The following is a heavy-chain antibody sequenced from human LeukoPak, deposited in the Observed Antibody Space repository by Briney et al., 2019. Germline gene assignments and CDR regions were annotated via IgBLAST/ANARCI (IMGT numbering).Heavy chain of an antibody. J-gene: IGHJ4*02. Sequence: PSETLSLTCTVSGGSISTYYWSWIRQPPGKGLEWIGYIYSSGSTNYNPSLRSRVTISVDTSKNQFSLKLSSVTAADTAVYYCARTKGGGNAVDYWGQGTLVTVSS. CDR3: ARTKGGGNAVDY. V-gene: IGHV4-59*01. CDR2: IYSSGST. CDR1: GGSISTYY. D-gene: IGHD4-23*01.